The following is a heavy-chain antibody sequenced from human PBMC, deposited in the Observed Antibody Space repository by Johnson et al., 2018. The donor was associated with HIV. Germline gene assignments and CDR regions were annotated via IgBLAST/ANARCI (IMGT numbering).Heavy chain of an antibody. J-gene: IGHJ3*02. D-gene: IGHD2-21*01. Sequence: VQLVESGGGLVQPGGSLRLSCVVSGFTVSSNYITWVRQAPGKGLEWVSVISSGGDTYYADSVKDRFTISRDNSKNTLYLQMNSLRAEDTAVYYCARARTVVIARPDAFDIWGQGTMVTVSS. CDR1: GFTVSSNY. V-gene: IGHV3-66*01. CDR3: ARARTVVIARPDAFDI. CDR2: ISSGGDT.